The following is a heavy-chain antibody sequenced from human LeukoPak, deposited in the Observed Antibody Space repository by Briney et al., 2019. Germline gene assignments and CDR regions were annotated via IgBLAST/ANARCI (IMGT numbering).Heavy chain of an antibody. V-gene: IGHV4-34*01. Sequence: PPETPSLTCAVYGGSFSGVYWSWVRHPPGKGLERIREINHSGSTHYNPSFKSRVTILVDTSRNQVSLKLTSVSAADTAVYYCARQLHCSSTTCVSPYWGQGSLVTVSS. CDR2: INHSGST. D-gene: IGHD2-2*01. CDR1: GGSFSGVY. CDR3: ARQLHCSSTTCVSPY. J-gene: IGHJ4*02.